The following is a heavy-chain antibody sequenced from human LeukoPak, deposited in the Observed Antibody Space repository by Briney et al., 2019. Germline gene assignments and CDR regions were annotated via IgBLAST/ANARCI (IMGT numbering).Heavy chain of an antibody. J-gene: IGHJ3*02. Sequence: ASVKVSCKVSGYSLTELSMHWVRQTLGKGLEWMGAFDPGDAETIYAQKFQGRVTLTEDTSTDTAYMELTSLRAEDTAVYYCARDGPMDDSRGVGAFDIWGQGTMVTVSS. CDR2: FDPGDAET. D-gene: IGHD3-22*01. V-gene: IGHV1-24*01. CDR1: GYSLTELS. CDR3: ARDGPMDDSRGVGAFDI.